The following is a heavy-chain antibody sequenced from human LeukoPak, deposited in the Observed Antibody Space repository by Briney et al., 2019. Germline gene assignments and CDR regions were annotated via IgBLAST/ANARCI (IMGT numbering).Heavy chain of an antibody. CDR1: GVTFSRYE. V-gene: IGHV3-48*03. CDR3: ARDKFHYYGMVV. J-gene: IGHJ6*02. Sequence: GGSLRLSCAASGVTFSRYEMNWVREAPGKGVEGGSYISSSASTIYYAESVKGGFTISRDNAKKPLYLQINSLRAEDTAVYYCARDKFHYYGMVVWGQGTTVTAAS. CDR2: ISSSASTI.